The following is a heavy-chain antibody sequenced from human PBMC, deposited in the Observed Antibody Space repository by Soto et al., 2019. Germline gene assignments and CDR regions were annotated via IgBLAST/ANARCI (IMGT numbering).Heavy chain of an antibody. V-gene: IGHV4-31*03. CDR3: ARDFWSGYSRHYYYYGMDV. J-gene: IGHJ6*02. Sequence: SETLSLTCTVSGGSISSGGYYWSWIRQHPGKGLEWIGYIYYSGSTYYNPSLKSRVTISVDTSKNQFSLKLSSVTAADTAVYYCARDFWSGYSRHYYYYGMDVWGQGTTVTV. CDR1: GGSISSGGYY. D-gene: IGHD3-3*01. CDR2: IYYSGST.